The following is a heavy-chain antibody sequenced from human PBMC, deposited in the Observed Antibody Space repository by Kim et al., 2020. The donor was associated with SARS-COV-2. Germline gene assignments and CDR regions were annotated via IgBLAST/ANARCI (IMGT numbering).Heavy chain of an antibody. CDR1: GFTFSSYS. V-gene: IGHV3-21*01. J-gene: IGHJ6*02. D-gene: IGHD2-21*01. CDR2: ISSSSSYI. Sequence: GGSLRLSCAASGFTFSSYSMNWVRQAPGKGLEWVSSISSSSSYIYYADSVKGRFTISRDNAKNSLYLQMNSLRAADTAVYYCAKGASPAYCGGDCYHTNYYGMDVWGQGTTVTVSS. CDR3: AKGASPAYCGGDCYHTNYYGMDV.